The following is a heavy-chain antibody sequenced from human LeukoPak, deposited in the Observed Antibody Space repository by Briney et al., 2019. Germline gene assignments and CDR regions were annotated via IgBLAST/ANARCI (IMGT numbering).Heavy chain of an antibody. J-gene: IGHJ6*03. D-gene: IGHD3-10*01. Sequence: ASVKVSCKASGYTFTTYGISWVRQAPGQGPEWMGWISAYNGNTNYAQKLQGRVTMTTDTSTSTAYMELRSLRSDDTAVYYCARDSALWLGELFPYYYYYYMDVWGKGTTVTISS. CDR3: ARDSALWLGELFPYYYYYYMDV. CDR1: GYTFTTYG. V-gene: IGHV1-18*01. CDR2: ISAYNGNT.